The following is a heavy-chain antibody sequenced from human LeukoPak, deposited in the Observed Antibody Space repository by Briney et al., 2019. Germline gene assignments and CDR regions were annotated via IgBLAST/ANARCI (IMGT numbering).Heavy chain of an antibody. V-gene: IGHV1-69*04. CDR3: ARVRTVVVPAVRYYYGMDV. J-gene: IGHJ6*02. CDR1: GGAFSSYA. CDR2: IIPILGIA. D-gene: IGHD2-2*01. Sequence: SVKVSCKASGGAFSSYAISWVRQAPGQGLEWMGRIIPILGIANYAQKFQGRVTITADKSTSTAYMELSSLRSEDTAVYYCARVRTVVVPAVRYYYGMDVWGQGTTVTVSS.